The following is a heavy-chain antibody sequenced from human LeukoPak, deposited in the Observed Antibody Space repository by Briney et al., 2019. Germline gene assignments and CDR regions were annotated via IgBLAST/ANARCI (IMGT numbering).Heavy chain of an antibody. V-gene: IGHV3-21*01. J-gene: IGHJ4*02. D-gene: IGHD5-24*01. CDR1: GFTFSSYS. Sequence: GGSLRLSCAASGFTFSSYSMNWVRQAPGKGLEWVSSISSSSSYIYYADSVKGRLTISRDNSKNTVYLQMNSLRIEDTAVYYCARNLATIRHYFDYWGQGTLVTVSS. CDR3: ARNLATIRHYFDY. CDR2: ISSSSSYI.